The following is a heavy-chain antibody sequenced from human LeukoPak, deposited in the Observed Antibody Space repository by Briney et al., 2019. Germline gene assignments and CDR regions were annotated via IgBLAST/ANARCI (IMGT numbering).Heavy chain of an antibody. CDR2: ISGSGGST. CDR3: AKDSGLGYYGSGSYGDFQQ. J-gene: IGHJ1*01. CDR1: GFTFSSYA. Sequence: AWSLRLSCAASGFTFSSYAMSWVRQAAGKGLDWVSAISGSGGSTYYADSVKGRSTISRDNSTNTRYLQMNSLRAEDTAVYYCAKDSGLGYYGSGSYGDFQQWGQGTLVTVSS. V-gene: IGHV3-23*01. D-gene: IGHD3-10*01.